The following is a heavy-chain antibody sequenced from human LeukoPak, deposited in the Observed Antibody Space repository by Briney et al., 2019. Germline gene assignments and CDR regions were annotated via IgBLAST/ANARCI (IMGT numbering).Heavy chain of an antibody. Sequence: SETLSLTCAVYGGSFNDYYWSWIRHPPGKGLEWIGEINHSGSTNYNPSLKSRVTISVDTSKNQFSLKLSSVTAADTAVYYCATDPGTTVTPSNWFDPWGQGTLVTVSS. CDR3: ATDPGTTVTPSNWFDP. V-gene: IGHV4-34*01. CDR1: GGSFNDYY. CDR2: INHSGST. D-gene: IGHD4-11*01. J-gene: IGHJ5*02.